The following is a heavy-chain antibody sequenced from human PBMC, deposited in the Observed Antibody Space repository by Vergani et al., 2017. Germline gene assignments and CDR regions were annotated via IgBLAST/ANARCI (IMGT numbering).Heavy chain of an antibody. CDR1: GFTFDDYA. CDR2: ISGSGGST. CDR3: AKKGIWYFDL. D-gene: IGHD3-10*01. V-gene: IGHV3-23*04. Sequence: EVQLVESGGGLVQPGRSLRLSCAASGFTFDDYAMHWVRQAPGKGLEWVSAISGSGGSTYYADSVKGRFTISRDNSKNTLYLQMNSLRAEDTAVYYCAKKGIWYFDLWGRGTLVTVSS. J-gene: IGHJ2*01.